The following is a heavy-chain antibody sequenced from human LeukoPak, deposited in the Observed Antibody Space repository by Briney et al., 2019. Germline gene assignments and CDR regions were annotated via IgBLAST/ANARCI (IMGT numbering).Heavy chain of an antibody. J-gene: IGHJ6*02. D-gene: IGHD4-11*01. Sequence: SETLSLTCTVSGGSISSYYWSWIRQPAGKGLEWIGRIYTSGSTNYNPSLKSRVTMSVDTSKNQFSLKLSSVTAADTAVYYCARASYSNSAYYYYYGMDVWGQGTTVTVSS. CDR3: ARASYSNSAYYYYYGMDV. V-gene: IGHV4-4*07. CDR1: GGSISSYY. CDR2: IYTSGST.